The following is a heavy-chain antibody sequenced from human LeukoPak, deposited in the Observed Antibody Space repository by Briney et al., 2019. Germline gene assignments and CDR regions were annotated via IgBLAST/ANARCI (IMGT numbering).Heavy chain of an antibody. CDR1: GYTLTELS. J-gene: IGHJ4*02. Sequence: ASVKVSCKVSGYTLTELSMHWVRQAPGKGLEWMGGFDPEDGETIYAQKFQDRVTMTEDTSTGTAYMELSSLRSEDTAVYYCATIAAAGNSYYFDYWGQGTLVTVSS. CDR2: FDPEDGET. D-gene: IGHD6-13*01. CDR3: ATIAAAGNSYYFDY. V-gene: IGHV1-24*01.